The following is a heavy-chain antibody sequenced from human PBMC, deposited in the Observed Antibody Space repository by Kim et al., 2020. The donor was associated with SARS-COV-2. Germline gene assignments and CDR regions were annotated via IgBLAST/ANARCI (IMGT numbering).Heavy chain of an antibody. Sequence: GGSLRLSCAASGFTFSSYAMSWVRQAPGKGLEWVSAISGSGGITYYADSVKGRFTISRDNSKNTLYLQMNSLRAEDTAVYYCAKGLGSYYGSGSLFDYWGQGTLVTVSS. CDR2: ISGSGGIT. CDR1: GFTFSSYA. CDR3: AKGLGSYYGSGSLFDY. V-gene: IGHV3-23*01. D-gene: IGHD3-10*01. J-gene: IGHJ4*02.